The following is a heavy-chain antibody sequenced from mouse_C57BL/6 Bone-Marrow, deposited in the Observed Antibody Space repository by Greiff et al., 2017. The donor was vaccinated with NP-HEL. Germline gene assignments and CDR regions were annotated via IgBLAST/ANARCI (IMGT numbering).Heavy chain of an antibody. Sequence: VQLVESGPELVKPGASVKISCKASGYSFTSYYIHWVKQRPGQGLEWIGWIYPGSGNTKYNEKFKGKATLTADTSSSTAYMQLSSLTSEDSAVYYCARGNYSNYFDYWGQGTTLTVSS. J-gene: IGHJ2*01. CDR1: GYSFTSYY. D-gene: IGHD2-5*01. CDR3: ARGNYSNYFDY. CDR2: IYPGSGNT. V-gene: IGHV1-66*01.